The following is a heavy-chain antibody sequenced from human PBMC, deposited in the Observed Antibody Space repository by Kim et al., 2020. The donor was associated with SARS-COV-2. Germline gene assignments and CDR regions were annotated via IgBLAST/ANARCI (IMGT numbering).Heavy chain of an antibody. CDR3: ARTIAGRPEAFDI. D-gene: IGHD6-6*01. Sequence: SETLSLTCTVSGGSISSSNYYWGWIRQPPGKGLEWIGYIYYSGNTYYNPSLKSRVTVSVDTSKNQFSLKLSSVTAAGTAVYYCARTIAGRPEAFDIWGQGIMVTVSS. J-gene: IGHJ3*02. V-gene: IGHV4-39*01. CDR2: IYYSGNT. CDR1: GGSISSSNYY.